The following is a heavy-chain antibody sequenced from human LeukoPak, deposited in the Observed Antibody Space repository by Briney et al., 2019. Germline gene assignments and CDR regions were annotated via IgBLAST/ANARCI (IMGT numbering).Heavy chain of an antibody. CDR1: GGSISSYY. CDR3: ARDDMDV. CDR2: IYYSGST. J-gene: IGHJ6*02. V-gene: IGHV4-59*12. Sequence: SETLSLTCTVSGGSISSYYWSWIRQPPGKGLEWIGYIYYSGSTNYNPSLKSRVTMSVDTSKNQFSLKLTSVTAADTAVYYCARDDMDVWGQGTTVTVSS.